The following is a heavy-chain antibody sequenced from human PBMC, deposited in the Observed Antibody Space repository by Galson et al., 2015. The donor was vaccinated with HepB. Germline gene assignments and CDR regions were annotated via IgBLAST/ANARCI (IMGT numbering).Heavy chain of an antibody. J-gene: IGHJ4*02. V-gene: IGHV1-8*01. D-gene: IGHD3-10*01. CDR2: MNPNSGNT. CDR3: ARGLDSMVRAHFDY. Sequence: SVKVSCKASGYTFTSYDINWVRQATGQGLEWMGWMNPNSGNTGYAQKFQGRVTMTRNTSISTAYMELSSLRSEDTAVYYCARGLDSMVRAHFDYWGQGTLITVSS. CDR1: GYTFTSYD.